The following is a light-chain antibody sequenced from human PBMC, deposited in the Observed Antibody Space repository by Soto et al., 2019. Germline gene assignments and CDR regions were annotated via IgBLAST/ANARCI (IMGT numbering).Light chain of an antibody. CDR1: QSVSSS. CDR3: QQYHDWPPFT. CDR2: DAS. J-gene: IGKJ3*01. V-gene: IGKV3-15*01. Sequence: EIVMTQSPATLSVSPGGRVTLSCRASQSVSSSLAWYQQQPGQAPRLLIYDASTRATGIPARFSGSGSGTEFTLTISSLQSEDFAVYFCQQYHDWPPFTFGPGTKVDIK.